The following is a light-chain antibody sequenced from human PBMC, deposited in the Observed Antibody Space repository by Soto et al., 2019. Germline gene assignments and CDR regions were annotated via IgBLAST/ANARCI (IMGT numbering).Light chain of an antibody. CDR3: QHYGYSPPYT. V-gene: IGKV3-20*01. Sequence: EIVLTQSPGTLSLSPGERATLSCRASRSFDSSYLAWYQHKPGQAPRLLIYAASSRATGIPDRFSGSGSGTDFTLTSTRLEPEDFAVYYCQHYGYSPPYTVGQGTTLEIK. CDR1: RSFDSSY. J-gene: IGKJ2*01. CDR2: AAS.